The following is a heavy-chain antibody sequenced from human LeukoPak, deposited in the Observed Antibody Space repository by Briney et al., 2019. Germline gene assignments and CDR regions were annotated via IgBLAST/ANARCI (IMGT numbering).Heavy chain of an antibody. CDR2: INPTNGDT. D-gene: IGHD6-19*01. V-gene: IGHV1-2*02. CDR1: GYTFSDYY. CDR3: ARVGSSGWYVHPTLDY. J-gene: IGHJ4*02. Sequence: ASVKVSCKASGYTFSDYYIHWVRQAPGQGLEWMAWINPTNGDTNYAQKFQGRVTMTRDTSISTAYVELTRLISDDTAVYYCARVGSSGWYVHPTLDYWGQGTLVAVSS.